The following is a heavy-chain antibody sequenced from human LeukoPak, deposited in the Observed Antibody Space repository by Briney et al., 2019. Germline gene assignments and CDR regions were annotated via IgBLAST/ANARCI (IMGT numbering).Heavy chain of an antibody. J-gene: IGHJ4*02. Sequence: GGSLRLSCAASGFTFVDYAMHWVRQAPGKGLDWVAGISWHSGSIGYADSVKGRFTISRDNAKNSLYLQMNSLRDEDTALYYCAKVCYDSSGYYLDYWGQGTLVTGSS. CDR3: AKVCYDSSGYYLDY. CDR2: ISWHSGSI. CDR1: GFTFVDYA. V-gene: IGHV3-9*01. D-gene: IGHD3-22*01.